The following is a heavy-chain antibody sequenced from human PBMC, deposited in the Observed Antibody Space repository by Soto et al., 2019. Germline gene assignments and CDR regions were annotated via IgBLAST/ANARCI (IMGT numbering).Heavy chain of an antibody. Sequence: QVQLQESGPGLVKPSETLSLTCSVSGGSVSSGGYYWSWIRQPPGKGLEWIGCIYYSGRTDYNPSLKSRVTMSLDKSKNQFSLKLNSVTAADTAVYFCARAGSYRYFDYWGQGTLVTFSS. CDR3: ARAGSYRYFDY. V-gene: IGHV4-61*08. CDR1: GGSVSSGGYY. CDR2: IYYSGRT. D-gene: IGHD3-10*01. J-gene: IGHJ4*02.